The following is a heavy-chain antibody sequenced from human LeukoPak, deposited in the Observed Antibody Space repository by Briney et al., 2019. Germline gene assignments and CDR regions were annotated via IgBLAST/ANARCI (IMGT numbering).Heavy chain of an antibody. CDR1: GYSFTSYW. CDR3: ARHRGPYYYYYGMDV. Sequence: GESLRISCKGSGYSFTSYWISWARQMPGKGLEWMGRIDPSDSYTNYSPSFQGHVTISADKSISTAYLQWSSLKASDTAMYYCARHRGPYYYYYGMDVWGQGTTVTVSS. CDR2: IDPSDSYT. V-gene: IGHV5-10-1*01. J-gene: IGHJ6*02. D-gene: IGHD3-16*01.